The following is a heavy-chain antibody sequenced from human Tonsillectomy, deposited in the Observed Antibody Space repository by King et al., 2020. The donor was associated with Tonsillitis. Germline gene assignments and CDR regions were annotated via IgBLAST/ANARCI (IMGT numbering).Heavy chain of an antibody. V-gene: IGHV4-59*01. CDR1: GGSISSSY. CDR2: IYYSGST. Sequence: VQLQESGPGLVKPSETLSLTCTVSGGSISSSYWSWLRQPPGKGLEWIGYIYYSGSTNYNPSLKSRVTISVDTSKNQFSLKLSSVTAADTAVYYCAREERITIFGVIRGNWFDPWGQGTLVTVSS. J-gene: IGHJ5*02. CDR3: AREERITIFGVIRGNWFDP. D-gene: IGHD3-3*01.